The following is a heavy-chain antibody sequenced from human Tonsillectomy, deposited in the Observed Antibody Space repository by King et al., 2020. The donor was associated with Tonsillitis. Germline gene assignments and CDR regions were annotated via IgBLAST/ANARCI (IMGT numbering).Heavy chain of an antibody. CDR2: IKGKSDGGTP. CDR3: LTDKG. V-gene: IGHV3-15*07. CDR1: GFTFDNAW. Sequence: VQLVESGGGLVEPGGSLTLSCEASGFTFDNAWMHWVRQAPGKGLEWVGRIKGKSDGGTPDYAAPVKGRFTISRDDSKNTLFVQMNSLKNEDTAGYYCLTDKGWGQGTLGTVSS. J-gene: IGHJ4*01.